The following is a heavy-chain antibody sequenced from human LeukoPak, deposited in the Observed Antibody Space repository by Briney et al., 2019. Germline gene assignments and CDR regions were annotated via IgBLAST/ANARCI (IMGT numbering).Heavy chain of an antibody. V-gene: IGHV4-59*12. CDR1: GGSISGYY. Sequence: SETLSLTCTVSGGSISGYYWSWIRQPPGKGLEWIGYIYHSGSTYYNPSLKSRVTISVDRSKNQFSLKLSSVTAADTAVYYCASTRGSSTPNYMDVWGKGTTVTVSS. CDR2: IYHSGST. D-gene: IGHD2-2*01. CDR3: ASTRGSSTPNYMDV. J-gene: IGHJ6*03.